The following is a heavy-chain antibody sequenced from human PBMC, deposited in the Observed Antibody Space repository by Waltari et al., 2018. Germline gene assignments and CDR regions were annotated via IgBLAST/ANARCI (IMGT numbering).Heavy chain of an antibody. J-gene: IGHJ4*02. V-gene: IGHV3-30-3*01. CDR2: TSYDGGDK. CDR1: GFTFSSYA. CDR3: AREGLGTYFDY. D-gene: IGHD7-27*01. Sequence: QVQLVESGGGVVQPGRSLRLSCAASGFTFSSYAMHWVRQAPGKGVEWVAGTSYDGGDKYYADSVKCRFTISRDNSKNTLYLQMNSLRAEDTAVYYCAREGLGTYFDYWGQGTLVTVSS.